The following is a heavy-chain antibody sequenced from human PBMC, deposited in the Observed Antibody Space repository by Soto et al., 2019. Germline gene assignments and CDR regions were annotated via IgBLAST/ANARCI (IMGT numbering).Heavy chain of an antibody. J-gene: IGHJ6*02. V-gene: IGHV1-69*01. CDR3: AREGCSSTSCYTDYYGMDV. CDR2: IIPIFGTA. CDR1: GGTISSYA. D-gene: IGHD2-2*02. Sequence: QVPLVQSGAEVKKPGSSVKVSCKASGGTISSYAISWVRQAPGQGLEWMGGIIPIFGTANYAQKFQGRVTITADESTSTAYMELSSLRSEDTAVYYCAREGCSSTSCYTDYYGMDVWGQGTTVTVSS.